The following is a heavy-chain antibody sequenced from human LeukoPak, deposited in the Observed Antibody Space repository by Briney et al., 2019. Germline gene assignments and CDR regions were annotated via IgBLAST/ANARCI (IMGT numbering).Heavy chain of an antibody. V-gene: IGHV4-31*11. CDR1: GVSITSGAYY. CDR2: IDYSGST. D-gene: IGHD2-2*01. Sequence: PSQTLSLTCAVSGVSITSGAYYWSWIRQHLGKGLQWIGYIDYSGSTYYNPPLKSRVTISIDTSKNQFSLKLGSVTAADTAVYYCARILGYCRSTSCHHFDYWGQGTLVTVSS. CDR3: ARILGYCRSTSCHHFDY. J-gene: IGHJ4*02.